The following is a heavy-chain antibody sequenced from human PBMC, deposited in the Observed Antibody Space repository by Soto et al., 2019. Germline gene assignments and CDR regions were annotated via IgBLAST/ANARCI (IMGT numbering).Heavy chain of an antibody. CDR3: ARDLNGGYPNCFDP. CDR2: ISSGSSYL. V-gene: IGHV3-11*06. D-gene: IGHD2-8*01. CDR1: GFTFSDHY. J-gene: IGHJ5*02. Sequence: PGGSLRLSCEGSGFTFSDHYMSWIRQAPGKGLEWVSYISSGSSYLKYADSVKGRFTISRDNAKNSVYLQMNSLRADDTAVYYCARDLNGGYPNCFDPWGQGTLVTVSS.